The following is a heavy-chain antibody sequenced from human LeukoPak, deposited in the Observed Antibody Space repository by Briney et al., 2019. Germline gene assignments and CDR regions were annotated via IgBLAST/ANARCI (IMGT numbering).Heavy chain of an antibody. D-gene: IGHD4-17*01. CDR1: GFTFSSYS. CDR2: ITYSSSTI. CDR3: ARDRLHYGEYEKTLDY. J-gene: IGHJ4*02. Sequence: SGGSLRLSCAASGFTFSSYSMTSVRQAPGKGLEWVSYITYSSSTIYYADSVKGRFTISRDNAKNSLYLQMNSLRVDDTAVYYCARDRLHYGEYEKTLDYWGQGTLVTVSS. V-gene: IGHV3-48*01.